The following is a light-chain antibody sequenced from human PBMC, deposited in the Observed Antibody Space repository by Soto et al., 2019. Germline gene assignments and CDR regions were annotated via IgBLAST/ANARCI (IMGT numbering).Light chain of an antibody. Sequence: SYELTQPPSVSVAPGQTARMTCGGNKIGIYSVHWYQQRPGQAPMLVVYNDRARPSGIPERFSGSNSGNTATLTISRVEAGDEADYYCQVWDSNSDHYVFGTGTKVTVL. V-gene: IGLV3-21*02. CDR1: KIGIYS. CDR2: NDR. J-gene: IGLJ1*01. CDR3: QVWDSNSDHYV.